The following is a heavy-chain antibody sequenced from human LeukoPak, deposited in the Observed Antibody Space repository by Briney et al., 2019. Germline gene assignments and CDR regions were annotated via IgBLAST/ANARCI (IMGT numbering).Heavy chain of an antibody. J-gene: IGHJ2*01. Sequence: PGGSLRLSCAASGFTVSSNHMSWVRQAPGKRLEWVSVIYSGDITYYADSVKGRFTISRGNSMNTLYLQMNSLRAEDAAVYYCAALRGYFDLWGRGTLVTVSS. CDR3: AALRGYFDL. CDR1: GFTVSSNH. CDR2: IYSGDIT. V-gene: IGHV3-53*01.